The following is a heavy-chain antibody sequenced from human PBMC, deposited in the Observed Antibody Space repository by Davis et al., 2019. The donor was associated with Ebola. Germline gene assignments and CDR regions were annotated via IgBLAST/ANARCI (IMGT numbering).Heavy chain of an antibody. CDR2: IYTGDSDT. CDR3: ASLRRTITGMDDAFDI. Sequence: GESLKISCKGSGNSFTSFWIGWVRQMPGKGLERMGLIYTGDSDTRYSPSFRGQVTISADKSITTAYLQWSGLRASDTAMYYCASLRRTITGMDDAFDIWGQGTMVTVSS. CDR1: GNSFTSFW. D-gene: IGHD2-8*02. V-gene: IGHV5-51*01. J-gene: IGHJ3*02.